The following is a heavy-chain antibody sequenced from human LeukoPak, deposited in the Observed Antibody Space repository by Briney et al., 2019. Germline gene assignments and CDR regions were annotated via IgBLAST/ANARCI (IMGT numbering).Heavy chain of an antibody. CDR1: GGSISSYY. J-gene: IGHJ2*01. D-gene: IGHD3-16*01. V-gene: IGHV4-59*01. CDR2: IYYSGST. Sequence: SETLSLTCTVSGGSISSYYWSWSRQPPGKGLEWIGYIYYSGSTNYNPSLKSRVTISVDTSKNQFSLKLSSVTAADTAVYYCARSLRIKRLGWYFDLWGRGTLVTVSS. CDR3: ARSLRIKRLGWYFDL.